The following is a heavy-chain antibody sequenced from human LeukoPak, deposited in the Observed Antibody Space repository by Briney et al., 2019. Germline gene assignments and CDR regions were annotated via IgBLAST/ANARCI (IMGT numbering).Heavy chain of an antibody. J-gene: IGHJ4*02. Sequence: ASVRVSCKGSADTFTGYFVHWLRQAPGQGLEWMGWFNPKSGVTKYAQNFEGGVTMGWDTSLTTAYMELSKLTSYDTAVYYCTRGWGSLYYFDYWGQGTLVIVSS. CDR2: FNPKSGVT. CDR1: ADTFTGYF. CDR3: TRGWGSLYYFDY. D-gene: IGHD3-16*01. V-gene: IGHV1-2*02.